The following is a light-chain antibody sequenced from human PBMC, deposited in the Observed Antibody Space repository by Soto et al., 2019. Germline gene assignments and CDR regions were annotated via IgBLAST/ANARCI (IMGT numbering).Light chain of an antibody. J-gene: IGLJ1*01. Sequence: QSVLTQPASVSASPGQSIAISCTGTSSDVGGYNYVSWYQQHPGKAPKLMIYDVSNRPSGVSNRFSGSKSGNTASLTISGLQAEDEADYYCSSYTSSTTNVFGTGTKVTVL. CDR2: DVS. V-gene: IGLV2-14*01. CDR1: SSDVGGYNY. CDR3: SSYTSSTTNV.